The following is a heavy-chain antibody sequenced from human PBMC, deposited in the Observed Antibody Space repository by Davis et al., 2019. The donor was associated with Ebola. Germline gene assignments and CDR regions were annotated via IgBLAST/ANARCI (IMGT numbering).Heavy chain of an antibody. CDR2: MSYSGST. V-gene: IGHV4-59*08. Sequence: SETLSLTCTVSGGSISNYYWNWVRQPPGKGLEWIGYMSYSGSTNQSPSLKSRVTISIDASRNQFSLKLSSVTAADTAVYYCATRTAMADYYYYYMDVWGKGTTVTVSS. CDR1: GGSISNYY. CDR3: ATRTAMADYYYYYMDV. J-gene: IGHJ6*03. D-gene: IGHD5-18*01.